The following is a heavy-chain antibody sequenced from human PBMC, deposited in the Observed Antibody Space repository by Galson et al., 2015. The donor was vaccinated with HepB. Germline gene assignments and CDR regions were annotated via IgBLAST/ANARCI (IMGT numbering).Heavy chain of an antibody. D-gene: IGHD3-22*01. CDR1: GGSISSSNYH. Sequence: ETLSLTCNVSGGSISSSNYHWGWIRQPPGKGLEWIGSIYYSGSTYYNPSLKSRVTISADTSKNQFSLKLSSVTAADTAVYYCTRRRGGSSGLDYWGQGTLVTVSS. J-gene: IGHJ4*02. CDR3: TRRRGGSSGLDY. CDR2: IYYSGST. V-gene: IGHV4-39*01.